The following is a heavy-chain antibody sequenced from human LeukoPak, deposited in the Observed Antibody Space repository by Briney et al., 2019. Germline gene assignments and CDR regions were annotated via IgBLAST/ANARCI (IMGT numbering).Heavy chain of an antibody. Sequence: GGSLRLSCAVSGFAFSHYGMHWVRQAPGKGLEWVAVIWHDGSHKYYADSVKDRFTISRDDSKNTLYLQMNSLRAEDTAVYYCTRDDILTGYTIDYWGQGTLVTVSS. CDR1: GFAFSHYG. V-gene: IGHV3-33*01. D-gene: IGHD3-9*01. J-gene: IGHJ4*02. CDR2: IWHDGSHK. CDR3: TRDDILTGYTIDY.